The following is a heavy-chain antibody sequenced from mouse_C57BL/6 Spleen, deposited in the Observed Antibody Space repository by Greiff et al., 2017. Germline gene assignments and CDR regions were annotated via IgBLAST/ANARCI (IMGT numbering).Heavy chain of an antibody. D-gene: IGHD1-1*01. CDR2: INPNNGGT. Sequence: VQLQQSGPELVKPGASVKISCKASGYTFTDYYMNWVKQSHGKSLEWIGDINPNNGGTSYNQKFKGKATLTVDKSSSTAYMELRSLTSEDSAVYYCARELRSFDYWGQGTTLTVSS. V-gene: IGHV1-26*01. CDR1: GYTFTDYY. CDR3: ARELRSFDY. J-gene: IGHJ2*01.